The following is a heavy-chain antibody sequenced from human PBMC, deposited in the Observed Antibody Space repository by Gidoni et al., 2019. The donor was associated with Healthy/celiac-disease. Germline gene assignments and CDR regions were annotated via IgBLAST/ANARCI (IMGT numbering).Heavy chain of an antibody. CDR2: ISAYNGNT. J-gene: IGHJ4*02. D-gene: IGHD3-10*01. CDR3: ARVGSGLTKPEVDY. V-gene: IGHV1-18*01. Sequence: QVQLVQSGAEVQKPGASVKSTCKASGYTFTSSGISWVRQAPGQGLEWMGWISAYNGNTNYAQKLQGRVTMTTDTSTSTAYMELRSLRSDDTAVYYCARVGSGLTKPEVDYWGQGTLVTVSS. CDR1: GYTFTSSG.